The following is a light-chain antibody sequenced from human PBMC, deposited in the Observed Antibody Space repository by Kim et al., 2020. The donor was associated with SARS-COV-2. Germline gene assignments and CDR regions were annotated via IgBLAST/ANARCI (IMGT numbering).Light chain of an antibody. V-gene: IGKV3-20*01. CDR1: SSSY. Sequence: SSSYLAWYQQKPGQAPRLLIYGASSRATGIPDRFSGSGSGTDFTLTISRLEPEDFAVYYCQQYGGSSYTFGQGTKLEI. CDR2: GAS. J-gene: IGKJ2*01. CDR3: QQYGGSSYT.